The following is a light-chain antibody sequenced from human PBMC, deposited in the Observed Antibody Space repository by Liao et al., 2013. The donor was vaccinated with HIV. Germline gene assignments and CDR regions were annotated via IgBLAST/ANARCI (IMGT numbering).Light chain of an antibody. V-gene: IGLV3-1*01. J-gene: IGLJ1*01. CDR2: QDT. CDR3: QVWDSSSDRPNL. CDR1: KLGDKY. Sequence: SYELTQPPSVSVSPGQTASITCSGNKLGDKYAYWYQQKPGQSPVLVIYQDTKRPSGIPERFSGSNSGNTATLTISGTQAMDEADYFCQVWDSSSDRPNLFGSGTKVAVL.